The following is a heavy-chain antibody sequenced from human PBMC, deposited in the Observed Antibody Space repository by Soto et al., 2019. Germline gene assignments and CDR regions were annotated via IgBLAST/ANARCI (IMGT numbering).Heavy chain of an antibody. Sequence: EVQLVESGGGLVQPGGPLRLSCAASGFLFNTYWMFWVRQAPRKGLLWVSRIKSDGSSTNYADSVKGRFTISRDNAKKTLYLQMTSLRAEDTAVYYCAIGGGDYNYLDSWGQGILVTVSS. J-gene: IGHJ4*02. D-gene: IGHD3-9*01. V-gene: IGHV3-74*01. CDR3: AIGGGDYNYLDS. CDR1: GFLFNTYW. CDR2: IKSDGSST.